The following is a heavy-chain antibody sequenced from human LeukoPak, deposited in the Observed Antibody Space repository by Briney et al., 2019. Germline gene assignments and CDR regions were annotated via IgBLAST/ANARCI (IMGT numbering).Heavy chain of an antibody. CDR2: IKEDGSEK. Sequence: GGSLRLSCAASGFTFSDYWMSWVRQAPGKGLEWVANIKEDGSEKYYVDSVKGRSTISRDNAKNSLYLQMSSLRAEDTAVYYCARRYFDYWGQGTLVTVSS. J-gene: IGHJ4*02. CDR1: GFTFSDYW. V-gene: IGHV3-7*03. CDR3: ARRYFDY.